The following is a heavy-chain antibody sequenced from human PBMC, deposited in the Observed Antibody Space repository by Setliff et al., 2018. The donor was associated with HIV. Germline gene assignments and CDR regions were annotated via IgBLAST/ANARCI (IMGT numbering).Heavy chain of an antibody. V-gene: IGHV3-7*05. CDR1: GFTFSSYW. J-gene: IGHJ3*01. CDR3: ARLGHYYGGGCNFDTFDV. Sequence: PGGSLRLSCAASGFTFSSYWMSWVRQAPGKGLEWVANIKQDGSEIHYVDSVKGRFTISRDNAKNSLYLQMNSLSAEDTAVYYCARLGHYYGGGCNFDTFDVWGQGTMVTVSS. CDR2: IKQDGSEI. D-gene: IGHD2-21*02.